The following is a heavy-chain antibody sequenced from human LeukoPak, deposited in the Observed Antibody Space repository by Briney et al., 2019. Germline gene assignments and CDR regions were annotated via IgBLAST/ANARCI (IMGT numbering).Heavy chain of an antibody. CDR2: INPSGGST. CDR3: ARDHSNPPQKYSRAEFDY. V-gene: IGHV1-46*01. D-gene: IGHD5-18*01. CDR1: GYTFTSYY. J-gene: IGHJ4*02. Sequence: ASVTVSCTASGYTFTSYYMHWVRQAPGQGLEWMGIINPSGGSTSYAQKFQGRVTMTRDTSTSTVYMELSSLRSEDTAVYYCARDHSNPPQKYSRAEFDYWGQGTLVTVSS.